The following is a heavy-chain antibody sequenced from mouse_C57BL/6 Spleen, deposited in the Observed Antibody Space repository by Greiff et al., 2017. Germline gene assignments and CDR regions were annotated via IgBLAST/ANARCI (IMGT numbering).Heavy chain of an antibody. D-gene: IGHD2-14*01. CDR3: ARGKGRRGRFAD. CDR1: GYTFTSYW. Sequence: QVQLQQPGAELVRPGSSVKLSCKASGYTFTSYWMHWVKQRPIQGLEWIGNIDPSDSETHYNQKFKDKATLTVDKSSSTAYMQLSSLTSEDSAVYYCARGKGRRGRFADWGQGTLVTVSA. CDR2: IDPSDSET. J-gene: IGHJ3*01. V-gene: IGHV1-52*01.